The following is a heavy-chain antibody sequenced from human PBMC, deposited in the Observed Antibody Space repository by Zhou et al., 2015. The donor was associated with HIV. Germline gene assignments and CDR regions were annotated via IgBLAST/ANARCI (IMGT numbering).Heavy chain of an antibody. CDR2: SSPHDDAP. J-gene: IGHJ4*02. CDR3: ARGDRTVADYYFDL. V-gene: IGHV1-2*02. CDR1: DFRLSDYF. Sequence: QVQLLQSGAVLMKPGASVKVSCKASDFRLSDYFIHWVRQAPGQGLEWVGWSSPHDDAPQYAQKFEGRVTVTRDTSINTVFLFLRRLTNDDSGTYFCARGDRTVADYYFDLWGQGTLVTVSS. D-gene: IGHD2-2*01.